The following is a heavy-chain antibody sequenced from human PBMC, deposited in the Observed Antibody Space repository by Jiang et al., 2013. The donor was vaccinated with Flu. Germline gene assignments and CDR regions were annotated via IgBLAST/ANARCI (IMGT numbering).Heavy chain of an antibody. Sequence: YLHWVRQVPGQGLEWMGWINPSTGDTNSAQKFQDWVTMTRDTATTTASLELRRLKSDDTAVYYCALSITAAGTDTYGMDVWGQGTTVTVS. V-gene: IGHV1-2*04. CDR2: INPSTGDT. CDR3: ALSITAAGTDTYGMDV. J-gene: IGHJ6*02. CDR1: Y. D-gene: IGHD6-13*01.